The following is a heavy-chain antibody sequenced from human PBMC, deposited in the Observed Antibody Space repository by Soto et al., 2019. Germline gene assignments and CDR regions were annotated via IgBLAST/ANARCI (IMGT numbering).Heavy chain of an antibody. J-gene: IGHJ4*02. Sequence: SVKVSCKASGGTFSSYAISWVRQAPGQGLEWMGGIIPIFGTANYAQKFQGRVTITADKSTSTAYMELSSLRSEDTATYYCARDSAYSTASTHFDHWGQGTLVTVSS. CDR1: GGTFSSYA. CDR3: ARDSAYSTASTHFDH. D-gene: IGHD2-2*01. CDR2: IIPIFGTA. V-gene: IGHV1-69*06.